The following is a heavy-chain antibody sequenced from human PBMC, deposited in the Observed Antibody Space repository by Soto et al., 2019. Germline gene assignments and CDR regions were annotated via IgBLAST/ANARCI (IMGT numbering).Heavy chain of an antibody. J-gene: IGHJ4*02. D-gene: IGHD4-17*01. CDR1: GFTFSNYG. V-gene: IGHV3-33*01. CDR3: ARDYGGNPTHFDY. CDR2: IWYDGSNK. Sequence: QVQLVESGGGVVQPGRSLRLSCAASGFTFSNYGMHWVRQAPGKGLEWVAVIWYDGSNKYYADSVKGRFTISRDNSKNTRYLQMNSLRAEDTAVYYCARDYGGNPTHFDYWGQGTLVTVSS.